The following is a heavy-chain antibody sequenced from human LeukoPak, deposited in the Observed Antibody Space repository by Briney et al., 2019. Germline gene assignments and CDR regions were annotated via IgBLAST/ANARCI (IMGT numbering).Heavy chain of an antibody. Sequence: ASVKVSCKASGYTFTSYGISWVRQAPGQGLEWMGWINPNSGGTNYAQKFQGRVTMTRDTSISTAYMELSRLRSDDTAVYYCARDYYYDSSGYYGAFDIWGQGTMVTVSS. D-gene: IGHD3-22*01. CDR1: GYTFTSYG. J-gene: IGHJ3*02. CDR3: ARDYYYDSSGYYGAFDI. CDR2: INPNSGGT. V-gene: IGHV1-2*02.